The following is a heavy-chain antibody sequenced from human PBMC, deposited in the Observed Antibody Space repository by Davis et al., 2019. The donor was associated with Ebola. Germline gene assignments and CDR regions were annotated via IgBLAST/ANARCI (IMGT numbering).Heavy chain of an antibody. CDR2: VSYRGRT. D-gene: IGHD3-16*02. J-gene: IGHJ5*02. V-gene: IGHV4-59*01. Sequence: WGPLSLTCTASGGSFTSYSGSWTSQPPSKALERIGSVSYRGRTNYNPCLKRRVTISVDTSKNQFSLKLISVTAADKALYYCARGMITFGAVLAAVDPWGQGTLVTVSS. CDR3: ARGMITFGAVLAAVDP. CDR1: GGSFTSYS.